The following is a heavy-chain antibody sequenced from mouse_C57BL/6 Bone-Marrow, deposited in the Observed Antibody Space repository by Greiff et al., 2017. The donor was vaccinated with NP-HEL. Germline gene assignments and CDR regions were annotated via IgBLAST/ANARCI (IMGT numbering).Heavy chain of an antibody. V-gene: IGHV5-17*01. D-gene: IGHD1-1*01. CDR1: GFTFSDYG. J-gene: IGHJ4*01. Sequence: EVQVVESGGGLVKPGGSLKLSCAASGFTFSDYGMHWVRQAPEKGLEWVAYISSGSSTNYYADTVKGRFTISRDNAKNTLFLQMTSLRSEDTAMYYCARRPYDYYSSSYGYAMDYWGQGTSVTVSS. CDR2: ISSGSSTN. CDR3: ARRPYDYYSSSYGYAMDY.